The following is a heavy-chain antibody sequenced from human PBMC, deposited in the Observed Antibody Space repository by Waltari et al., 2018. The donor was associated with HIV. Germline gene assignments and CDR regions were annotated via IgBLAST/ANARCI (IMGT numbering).Heavy chain of an antibody. D-gene: IGHD3-22*01. CDR2: INVGTTGT. CDR3: AKDRSYDSSGYFDY. CDR1: GFIFSSYA. J-gene: IGHJ4*02. V-gene: IGHV3-23*01. Sequence: EVQLLESGGDLQQPGGSLRLSCAASGFIFSSYALSWVRPAPGRGLEWVSSINVGTTGTFYAYTVKGRYTISRDSSKNTLYLQMNSLRAEDTAVYYCAKDRSYDSSGYFDYWGEGTLVTVSS.